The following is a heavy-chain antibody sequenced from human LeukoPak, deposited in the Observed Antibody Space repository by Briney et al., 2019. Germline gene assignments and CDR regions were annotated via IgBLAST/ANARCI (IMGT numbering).Heavy chain of an antibody. V-gene: IGHV1-2*06. CDR3: ARGGRYYDSSGYSGSIDY. Sequence: ASVKVSCKASGYTFTGYYMHWVRQAPGQGLEWMGRINPNSGGTNYAQKFQGRVTMTRDTSISTAYMELSRLRSDDTAVYYRARGGRYYDSSGYSGSIDYWGQGTLVTVSS. D-gene: IGHD3-22*01. J-gene: IGHJ4*02. CDR2: INPNSGGT. CDR1: GYTFTGYY.